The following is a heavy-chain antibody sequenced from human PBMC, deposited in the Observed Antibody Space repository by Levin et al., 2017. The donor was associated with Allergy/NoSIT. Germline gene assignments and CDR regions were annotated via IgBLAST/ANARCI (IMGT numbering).Heavy chain of an antibody. D-gene: IGHD2-8*02. CDR3: ARGVYDF. CDR1: GFTFETYG. CDR2: ISGSGSPT. V-gene: IGHV3-48*04. J-gene: IGHJ4*02. Sequence: LSLTCAASGFTFETYGMNWVRQAPGKGLEWLSHISGSGSPTYYADSVKGRFTISRDNAKRSLYLQMSSLRVEDTAVYYCARGVYDFWGQGALVTVSS.